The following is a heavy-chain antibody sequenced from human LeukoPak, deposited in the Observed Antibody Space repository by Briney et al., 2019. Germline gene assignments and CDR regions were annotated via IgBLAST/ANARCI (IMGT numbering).Heavy chain of an antibody. CDR2: ISSGGNT. CDR1: GFTFNSYA. Sequence: PGGSLRLSCEASGFTFNSYAMSWVRQAPGKGLEWVSGISSGGNTYYADSVKGRFTISRDNSENTLNLQMNSLRAEDTAIYYCAKARAGDITAAFNYWGQGTLVTVSS. CDR3: AKARAGDITAAFNY. D-gene: IGHD6-13*01. V-gene: IGHV3-23*01. J-gene: IGHJ4*02.